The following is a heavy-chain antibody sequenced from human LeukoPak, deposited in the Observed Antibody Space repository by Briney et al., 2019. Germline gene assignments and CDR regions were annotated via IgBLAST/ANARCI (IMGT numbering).Heavy chain of an antibody. CDR2: ISSSSSYI. V-gene: IGHV3-21*01. Sequence: GGSLTLSCAASGFTFSSYSMNWVRQAPGKGLEWVSSISSSSSYIYYADSVKGRFTISRDNAKNSLYLQMNSLRAEDTAVYYCARDRIAAPYYYYMDVWGKGTTVTVSS. D-gene: IGHD6-6*01. J-gene: IGHJ6*03. CDR3: ARDRIAAPYYYYMDV. CDR1: GFTFSSYS.